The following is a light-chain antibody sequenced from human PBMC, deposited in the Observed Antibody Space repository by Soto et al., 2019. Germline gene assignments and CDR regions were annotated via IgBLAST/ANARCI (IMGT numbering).Light chain of an antibody. CDR1: QDISNY. V-gene: IGKV1-33*01. Sequence: DMQLTQSPSSLSASVGDRVTITCRASQDISNYLHWYQQKPGKAPKLLIYDASNLEGGVPSRFSGSGSATYFTFTINSLQPEDVATYYCQQYASLPLTVGGGTRVEIK. CDR3: QQYASLPLT. CDR2: DAS. J-gene: IGKJ4*01.